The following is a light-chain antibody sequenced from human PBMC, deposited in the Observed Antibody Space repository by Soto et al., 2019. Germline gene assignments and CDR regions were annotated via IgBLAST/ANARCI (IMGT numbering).Light chain of an antibody. CDR3: QQFGSSRFT. V-gene: IGKV3-20*01. Sequence: EIVLTQSPGTLSLSPGERATLSCRASQSVSSSYLAWYQQKPGQAPRLLIYGASSRATGIPDRFSGSGSGTDFSLTSSRVEPEDFAVYYCQQFGSSRFTFGPGTKVDIK. CDR2: GAS. CDR1: QSVSSSY. J-gene: IGKJ3*01.